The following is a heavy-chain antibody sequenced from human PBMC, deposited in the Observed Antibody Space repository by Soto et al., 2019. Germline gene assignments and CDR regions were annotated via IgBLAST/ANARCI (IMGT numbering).Heavy chain of an antibody. V-gene: IGHV3-30-3*01. J-gene: IGHJ4*02. CDR1: GFTFSSHA. D-gene: IGHD2-15*01. CDR2: ISKDGSNK. CDR3: ARDLAASGDHFDY. Sequence: LRLSCAASGFTFSSHAMHWVRQAPGKGLEWVAVISKDGSNKYSADSVKGRFTISRDNSKNTLSLQMNSLRPEDTAVYYCARDLAASGDHFDYWGLGTLVTVSS.